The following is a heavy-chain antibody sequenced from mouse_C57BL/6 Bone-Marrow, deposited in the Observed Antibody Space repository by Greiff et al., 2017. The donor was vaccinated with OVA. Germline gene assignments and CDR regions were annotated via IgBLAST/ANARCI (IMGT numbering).Heavy chain of an antibody. CDR3: ARLYYGSSSPYWYFDG. Sequence: VQLQQSGAELVKPGASVKISCKASGYAFSSYWMNWVKQRPGKGLEWIGQIYPGDGDPNYNGTFKGKATLTAAQSSSTAYMQLSSLTSEDSAVYFCARLYYGSSSPYWYFDGWGTGTTVTVSS. CDR2: IYPGDGDP. CDR1: GYAFSSYW. V-gene: IGHV1-80*01. J-gene: IGHJ1*03. D-gene: IGHD1-1*01.